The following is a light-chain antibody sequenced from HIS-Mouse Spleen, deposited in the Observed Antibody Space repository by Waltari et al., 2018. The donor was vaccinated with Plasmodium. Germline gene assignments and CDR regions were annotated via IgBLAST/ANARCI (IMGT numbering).Light chain of an antibody. CDR3: QQYYSTPYT. CDR2: DAS. CDR1: QRVSSY. V-gene: IGKV3-11*01. J-gene: IGKJ2*01. Sequence: EIVLTQSPATLSLSPGERATLSCRASQRVSSYLAWYQQKPGQAPRLLIYDASNRATGIPARFSGSGSGTDFTLTISSLEPEDFAVYYCQQYYSTPYTFGQGTKLEIK.